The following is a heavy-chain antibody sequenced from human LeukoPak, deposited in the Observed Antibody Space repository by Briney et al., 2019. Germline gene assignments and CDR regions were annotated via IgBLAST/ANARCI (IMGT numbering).Heavy chain of an antibody. Sequence: GASVKVSCKASGYTFTGYYMHWVRQAPGQGLEWMGWISAYNGNTNYAQKLQGRVTMTTDTSTSTAYMELRSLRSDDTAVYYCARETRITMRAFDIWGQGTMVTVSS. CDR3: ARETRITMRAFDI. D-gene: IGHD3-10*01. CDR1: GYTFTGYY. V-gene: IGHV1-18*04. CDR2: ISAYNGNT. J-gene: IGHJ3*02.